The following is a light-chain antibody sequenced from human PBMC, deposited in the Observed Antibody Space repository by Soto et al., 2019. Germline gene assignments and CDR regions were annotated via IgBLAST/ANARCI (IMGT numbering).Light chain of an antibody. Sequence: EIVLTQSPATLSLSPGERATLSCRASPSVTNYLAWYQQKPGQAPRLVIYGAFNRATGIPARFSGSWSGTDFTLTISSLEPEDFAVYYCQQRNIWPPVTFGQGTRLEI. CDR2: GAF. CDR1: PSVTNY. J-gene: IGKJ5*01. CDR3: QQRNIWPPVT. V-gene: IGKV3-11*01.